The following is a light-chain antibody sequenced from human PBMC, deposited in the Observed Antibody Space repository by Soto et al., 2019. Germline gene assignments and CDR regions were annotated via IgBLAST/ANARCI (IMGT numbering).Light chain of an antibody. Sequence: QSALTQPASVSGSPGQSITISCIGTNSDVGRYNYVSWYQQHPGKAPKLMIYDVSNRPSGISNRFSGSKSGNTASLTISGLQAGDEAYYYCNSYTSSSTLPYVFGTGTKLTVL. J-gene: IGLJ1*01. CDR2: DVS. V-gene: IGLV2-14*01. CDR1: NSDVGRYNY. CDR3: NSYTSSSTLPYV.